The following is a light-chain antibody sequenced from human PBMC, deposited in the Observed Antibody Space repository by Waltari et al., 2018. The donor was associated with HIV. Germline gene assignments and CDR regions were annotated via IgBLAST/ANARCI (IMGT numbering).Light chain of an antibody. Sequence: DIQMTQSPSSLSASVRDRFTITCRTSQSISTYLNWYQQKPGKAPKLLIYATSSLQSGVPSRFSGSGSGTDFTLTISSLQPEDFATYYCQQSFITPLTFGPGTKVDIK. J-gene: IGKJ3*01. CDR2: ATS. V-gene: IGKV1-39*01. CDR1: QSISTY. CDR3: QQSFITPLT.